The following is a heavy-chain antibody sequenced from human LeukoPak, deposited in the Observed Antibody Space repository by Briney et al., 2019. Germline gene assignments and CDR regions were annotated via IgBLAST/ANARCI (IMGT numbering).Heavy chain of an antibody. CDR2: IYYSGST. Sequence: SETLSLTCTVSGGSISSSSYYWGWIRQPPGKGLEWIGSIYYSGSTYYNPSLKSRVTISVDTSKNQFSLKLSSVTAADTAVYYCARREQQLVLAFDIWGQGTMVTVSS. CDR3: ARREQQLVLAFDI. D-gene: IGHD6-13*01. V-gene: IGHV4-39*07. CDR1: GGSISSSSYY. J-gene: IGHJ3*02.